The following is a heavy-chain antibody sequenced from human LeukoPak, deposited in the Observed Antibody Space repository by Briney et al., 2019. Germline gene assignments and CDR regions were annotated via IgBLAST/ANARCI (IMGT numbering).Heavy chain of an antibody. J-gene: IGHJ4*02. V-gene: IGHV3-74*01. CDR1: GFSFSSYW. CDR3: TRDRGDGYIYFDY. D-gene: IGHD5-24*01. CDR2: INSDGSST. Sequence: GGSLRLSCAASGFSFSSYWMHWVRQAPGKGLVWVSRINSDGSSTNYADSVKGRFTISRDSAKNTQYLQMNSLRAEDTAVYYCTRDRGDGYIYFDYWGQGTLVTVSS.